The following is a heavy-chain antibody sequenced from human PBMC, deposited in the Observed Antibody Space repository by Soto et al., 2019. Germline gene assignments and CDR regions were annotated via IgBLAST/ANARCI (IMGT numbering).Heavy chain of an antibody. CDR3: ARAVAVPADFDY. D-gene: IGHD6-19*01. Sequence: QVQLVQSGAEEKKPGASVKVSCKASGYSFTSYAMHWVRQAPGQGLEWMRWINAGNGNTKYSQKFQGRVTITRDTSASTAYMELSSLRSEDTAVYYCARAVAVPADFDYWGQGTLVTVSS. J-gene: IGHJ4*02. CDR1: GYSFTSYA. CDR2: INAGNGNT. V-gene: IGHV1-3*05.